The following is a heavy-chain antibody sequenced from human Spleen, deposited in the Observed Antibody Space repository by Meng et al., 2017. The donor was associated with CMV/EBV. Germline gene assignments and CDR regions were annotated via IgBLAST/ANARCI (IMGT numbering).Heavy chain of an antibody. J-gene: IGHJ5*02. CDR2: INPNSGGT. CDR1: GYTFTGYY. CDR3: PRVGPLTSNNWFDP. Sequence: QVQLVQCGAEGKKPGASVKVSCKASGYTFTGYYMHWVRQAPGQGLEWMGWINPNSGGTNYAQKFQGRVTMTRDTSISTAYMELSRLRSDDTAVYYCPRVGPLTSNNWFDPWGQGTLVTVSS. V-gene: IGHV1-2*02. D-gene: IGHD3-9*01.